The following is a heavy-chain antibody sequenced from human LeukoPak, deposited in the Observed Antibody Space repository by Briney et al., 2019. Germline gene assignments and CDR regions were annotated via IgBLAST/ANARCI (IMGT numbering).Heavy chain of an antibody. CDR2: IGSSGSTV. Sequence: PGGSLRLSCAASGFTFSTYEMNWVRQAPGKGLEWVSYIGSSGSTVYYADSVKGRFTISRDNAKNSLYLQMNSLKTEDTAVYYCTTGYYYDSSGPVDYWGQGTLVTVSS. CDR3: TTGYYYDSSGPVDY. CDR1: GFTFSTYE. V-gene: IGHV3-48*03. D-gene: IGHD3-22*01. J-gene: IGHJ4*02.